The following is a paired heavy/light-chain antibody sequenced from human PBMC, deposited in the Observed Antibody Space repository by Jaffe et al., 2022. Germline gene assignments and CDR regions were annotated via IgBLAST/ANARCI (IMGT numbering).Light chain of an antibody. V-gene: IGKV1-13*02. J-gene: IGKJ4*01. Sequence: AIQLTQSPSSLSASVGDRVTITCRASQGISSALAWYQQKPGKAPKLLIYDASSLESGVPSRFSGSGSGTDFTLTISSLQPEDFATYYCQQFNSYSGTFGGGTKVEIK. CDR1: QGISSA. CDR2: DAS. CDR3: QQFNSYSGT.
Heavy chain of an antibody. D-gene: IGHD3-9*01. Sequence: QVQLQESGPGLVKPSETLSLTCAVSGYSISSGYYWGWIRQPPGKGLEWIGSIYHSGSTYYNPSLKSRVTISVDTSKNQFSLKLSSVTAADTAVYYCARHWGGGYFDWLSIGNWFDPWGQGTLVTVSS. CDR1: GYSISSGYY. CDR2: IYHSGST. V-gene: IGHV4-38-2*01. J-gene: IGHJ5*02. CDR3: ARHWGGGYFDWLSIGNWFDP.